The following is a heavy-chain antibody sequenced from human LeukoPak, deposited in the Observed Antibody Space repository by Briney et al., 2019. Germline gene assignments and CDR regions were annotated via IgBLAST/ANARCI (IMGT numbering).Heavy chain of an antibody. CDR3: ARDTSSGWYGVDY. Sequence: ASVKVSCKASGYTFTGYYIHWVRQAPGQGLEWMGRINPNSGGTNYAQKSQGRVTMTRDTSISTALMELSRLTSDDTAVYYCARDTSSGWYGVDYWGQGTLVTVSS. V-gene: IGHV1-2*06. CDR2: INPNSGGT. CDR1: GYTFTGYY. J-gene: IGHJ4*02. D-gene: IGHD6-19*01.